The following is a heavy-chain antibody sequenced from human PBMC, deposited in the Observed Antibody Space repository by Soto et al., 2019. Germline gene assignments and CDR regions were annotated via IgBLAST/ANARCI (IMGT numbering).Heavy chain of an antibody. V-gene: IGHV1-18*01. D-gene: IGHD1-1*01. Sequence: QVHLVQSGAEVKKPGASVKVSCKGSGYAFTTYGITWVRQAPGQGLEWMGWISAHNGNTNYAQKLQGRVTLTRDTSTSTAYMELRSMRSDDTAVYYWARGRYGDYWGQGALVPVSS. CDR1: GYAFTTYG. CDR2: ISAHNGNT. J-gene: IGHJ4*02. CDR3: ARGRYGDY.